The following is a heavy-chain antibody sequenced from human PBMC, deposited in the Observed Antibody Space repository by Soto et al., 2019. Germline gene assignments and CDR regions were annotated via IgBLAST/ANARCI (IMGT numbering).Heavy chain of an antibody. V-gene: IGHV3-23*01. CDR3: LRGYDSRPWGIDGMDV. CDR2: IIGSGGST. J-gene: IGHJ6*02. Sequence: GSLRLSCVASGFTFSNYGMSWVRQAPGKGLEWVSSIIGSGGSTSYADSVKGRFTISRDNSKNTLYVQMNSLRAEDTAVYYRLRGYDSRPWGIDGMDVWGQGTTVTVSS. D-gene: IGHD5-12*01. CDR1: GFTFSNYG.